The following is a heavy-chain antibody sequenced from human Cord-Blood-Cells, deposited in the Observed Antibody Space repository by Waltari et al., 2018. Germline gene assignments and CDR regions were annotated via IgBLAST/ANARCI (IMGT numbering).Heavy chain of an antibody. J-gene: IGHJ6*02. V-gene: IGHV1-24*01. CDR2: FDPEDGET. CDR1: GYTLTELS. Sequence: QVQLVQSGAEVKKPGASVKVSCKVSGYTLTELSMHWVRQAQGKGTEWMGGFDPEDGETIYAKKFQGKVTMTEDTSTDTAYMELSSLRSEDTAVYYCATLYYYDSSGYYYYYGMDVWGQGTTVTVSS. CDR3: ATLYYYDSSGYYYYYGMDV. D-gene: IGHD3-22*01.